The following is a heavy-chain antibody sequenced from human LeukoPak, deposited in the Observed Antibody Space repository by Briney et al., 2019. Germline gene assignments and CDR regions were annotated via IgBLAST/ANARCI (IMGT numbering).Heavy chain of an antibody. CDR2: IRPNSGAT. CDR1: GYTFAGYY. J-gene: IGHJ4*02. D-gene: IGHD4/OR15-4a*01. Sequence: ASVKVSCKAYGYTFAGYYLHWFRQAPGQGLECVGWIRPNSGATNYAQKFQGRVTMTRDTSINTSYMELSSLRPDDSAVYYCATTGANWANDYWGQGTPVTVSS. V-gene: IGHV1-2*02. CDR3: ATTGANWANDY.